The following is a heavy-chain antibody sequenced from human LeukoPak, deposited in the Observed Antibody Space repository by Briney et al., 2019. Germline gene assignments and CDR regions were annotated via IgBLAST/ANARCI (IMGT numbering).Heavy chain of an antibody. J-gene: IGHJ3*02. CDR1: GFTVSSNY. CDR2: IYSGGST. V-gene: IGHV3-53*01. D-gene: IGHD1-26*01. Sequence: GGSLRLSCAASGFTVSSNYMSWVRQAPGKGLEWVSVIYSGGSTYYADSVKGRFTISRDNSKNTLYLQMNSLRAEDTAVYYCAKDVAPIVGATSDAFDIWGQGTMVTVSS. CDR3: AKDVAPIVGATSDAFDI.